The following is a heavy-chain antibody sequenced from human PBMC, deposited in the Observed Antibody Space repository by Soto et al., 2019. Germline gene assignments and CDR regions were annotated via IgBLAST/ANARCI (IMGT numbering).Heavy chain of an antibody. V-gene: IGHV1-2*04. J-gene: IGHJ5*02. CDR3: ARDGGKDGYFGNWFDP. D-gene: IGHD5-18*01. CDR1: GYTFTGYY. CDR2: INPNSGGT. Sequence: ASVKVSCKASGYTFTGYYMHWVRQAPGQGLEWMGWINPNSGGTNYAQKFQGWVTMTRDTSISTAYMELRSLRSDDTAVYYCARDGGKDGYFGNWFDPWGQGTLVTVSS.